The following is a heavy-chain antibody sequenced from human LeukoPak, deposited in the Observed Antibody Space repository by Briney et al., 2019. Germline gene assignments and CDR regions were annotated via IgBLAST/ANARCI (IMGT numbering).Heavy chain of an antibody. Sequence: SSETLSLTCTVSGGSISSYYWGWIRQPPGKGLEWIGYIYYSGSTNYNPSLKSRVTISVDTSKNQFSLKLSSVTAADTAVYYCASRIGAVAAPYFDYWGQGTLVTVSS. V-gene: IGHV4-59*12. J-gene: IGHJ4*02. CDR1: GGSISSYY. D-gene: IGHD6-19*01. CDR3: ASRIGAVAAPYFDY. CDR2: IYYSGST.